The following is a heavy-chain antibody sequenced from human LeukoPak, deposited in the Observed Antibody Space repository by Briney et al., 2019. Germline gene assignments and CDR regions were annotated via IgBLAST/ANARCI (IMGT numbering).Heavy chain of an antibody. CDR3: ARQQWLDGAYYFDY. CDR1: GFTFSGST. CDR2: ISTSSSYI. V-gene: IGHV3-21*01. Sequence: PGGSLRLSCAASGFTFSGSTMNWVRQAPGKGLEWVSFISTSSSYIYYADSVRGRFTISRDNAKNSLYLQMNSLRAGDTAVYYCARQQWLDGAYYFDYWGQGTLVTVSS. D-gene: IGHD6-19*01. J-gene: IGHJ4*02.